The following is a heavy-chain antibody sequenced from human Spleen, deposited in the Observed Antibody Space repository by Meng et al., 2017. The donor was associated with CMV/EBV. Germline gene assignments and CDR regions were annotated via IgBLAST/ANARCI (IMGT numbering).Heavy chain of an antibody. CDR2: IFYSGRT. D-gene: IGHD1-26*01. Sequence: SGGSIRSESHYWGWIRQPPRKGLEWIGSIFYSGRTHYNPSLRSRVTISVDTSKNQFSLKLSSVTAADTAVYYCAREMPSGYWYFDLWGRGTLVTVSS. CDR1: GGSIRSESHY. V-gene: IGHV4-39*07. CDR3: AREMPSGYWYFDL. J-gene: IGHJ2*01.